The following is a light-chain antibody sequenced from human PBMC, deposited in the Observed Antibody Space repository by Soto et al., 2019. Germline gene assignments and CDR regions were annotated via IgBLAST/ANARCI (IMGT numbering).Light chain of an antibody. J-gene: IGKJ5*01. CDR3: QQRYNWPPIT. CDR1: QSVFSY. Sequence: EVVLTQSPATLSLSPGERATLSCRASQSVFSYLAWYQQKPGQAPRLLIYDSSNRASGIPDRFSGSGSGPDFTLTISTLEPEDFAVYYCQQRYNWPPITFGQGTRLEIK. CDR2: DSS. V-gene: IGKV3-11*01.